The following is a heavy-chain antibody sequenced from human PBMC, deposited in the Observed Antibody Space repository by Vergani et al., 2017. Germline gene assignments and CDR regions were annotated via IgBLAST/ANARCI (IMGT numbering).Heavy chain of an antibody. CDR1: GGSFSGYY. CDR2: INHSGST. Sequence: QVQLQQWGAGLLKPSETLSLTCAVYGGSFSGYYWSWIRQPPGKGLEWIGEINHSGSTNYNPSLKSRVTISVDTSKNQFSLKLSSVTAADTAVYYCARDAGAAPGFWGQGTMVTVSS. J-gene: IGHJ3*01. D-gene: IGHD6-25*01. V-gene: IGHV4-34*01. CDR3: ARDAGAAPGF.